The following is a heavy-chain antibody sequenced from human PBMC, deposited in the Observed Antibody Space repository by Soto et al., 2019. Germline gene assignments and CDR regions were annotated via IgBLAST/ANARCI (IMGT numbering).Heavy chain of an antibody. V-gene: IGHV2-5*02. Sequence: QITLKESGPTLVKPTQTLTLTCTFSGFSLSTSGVGVGWIRQPPGTALEWLALIYWDDDKRYSPSLKSRLTITKDAAKNHVVLTMTNMDPVDTATYYCAHSTLRFLECSPYPNWFDPWGQGTLVTVSS. J-gene: IGHJ5*02. CDR3: AHSTLRFLECSPYPNWFDP. CDR2: IYWDDDK. CDR1: GFSLSTSGVG. D-gene: IGHD3-3*01.